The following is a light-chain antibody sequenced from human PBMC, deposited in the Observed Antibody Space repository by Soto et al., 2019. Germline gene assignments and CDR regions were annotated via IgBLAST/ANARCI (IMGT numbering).Light chain of an antibody. J-gene: IGKJ1*01. CDR1: KDIRNS. Sequence: DIQMTQSPSAMSASVGDRVTITCRASKDIRNSLAWFQQKPGKVPKRLIHAASRLQSGVPSRFSGGGSGTEFTLTISSLQPEDVGTYYCLDHISFPWTFGQGTKVEIK. CDR3: LDHISFPWT. CDR2: AAS. V-gene: IGKV1-17*03.